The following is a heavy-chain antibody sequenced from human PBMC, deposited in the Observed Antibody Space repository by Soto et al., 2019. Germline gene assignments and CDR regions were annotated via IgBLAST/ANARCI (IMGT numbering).Heavy chain of an antibody. CDR1: VGSFSGYY. V-gene: IGHV4-34*01. Sequence: SETLSLTCAVYVGSFSGYYWSWIRQPPGNVLEWIGEINHSGSNNYNPSLKSRVTIAVDTSKNHFSLKLSSVTAADTAVDYCARCIESRLSGGSSPRLDDGGQGTLVTVSS. CDR3: ARCIESRLSGGSSPRLDD. D-gene: IGHD3-16*01. CDR2: INHSGSN. J-gene: IGHJ4*02.